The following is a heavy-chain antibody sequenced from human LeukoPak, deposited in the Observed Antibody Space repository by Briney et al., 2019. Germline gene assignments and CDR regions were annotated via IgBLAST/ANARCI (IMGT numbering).Heavy chain of an antibody. V-gene: IGHV3-7*04. J-gene: IGHJ4*02. Sequence: GGSLRLSCAASRFTFSSYWMTWVRQAPGKGLEWVANIKQDGSKKSYVDSVKGRFTISRDNAKNSLYLQMNSLRAEDTAIYYCTRVGYIDEGIDYWGQGTLVTVSS. CDR3: TRVGYIDEGIDY. D-gene: IGHD5-24*01. CDR1: RFTFSSYW. CDR2: IKQDGSKK.